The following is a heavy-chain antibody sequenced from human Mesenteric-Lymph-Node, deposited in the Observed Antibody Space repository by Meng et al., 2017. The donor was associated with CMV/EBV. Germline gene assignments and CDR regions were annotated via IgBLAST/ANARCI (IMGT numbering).Heavy chain of an antibody. CDR2: ISSSGNIT. CDR3: ARNPPTYDFWSGYYQGYYYYYGMDV. CDR1: GFTFSSYE. D-gene: IGHD3-3*01. Sequence: GGSLRLSCAASGFTFSSYEMNWVRQAPGKGLELVSYISSSGNITYYADSVKGRFTISRDNAKNSLYLQMNSLRAEDTAVYYCARNPPTYDFWSGYYQGYYYYYGMDVWGQGTTVTVSS. J-gene: IGHJ6*02. V-gene: IGHV3-48*03.